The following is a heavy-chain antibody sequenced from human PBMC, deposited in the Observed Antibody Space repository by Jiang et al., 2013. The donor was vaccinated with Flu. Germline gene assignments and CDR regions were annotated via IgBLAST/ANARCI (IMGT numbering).Heavy chain of an antibody. CDR3: AKDRYMNLWESYSEY. D-gene: IGHD2-21*01. CDR1: GFTFGDYA. CDR2: ISWNSGKT. Sequence: GLVQPGRSLRLSCVASGFTFGDYAMTWVRQLPGKGLEWVSGISWNSGKTVYAASVKGRFTISRDNAKNSLYLQMNSLRVEDTALYYCAKDRYMNLWESYSEYWGQGTPVTVSS. V-gene: IGHV3-9*01. J-gene: IGHJ4*02.